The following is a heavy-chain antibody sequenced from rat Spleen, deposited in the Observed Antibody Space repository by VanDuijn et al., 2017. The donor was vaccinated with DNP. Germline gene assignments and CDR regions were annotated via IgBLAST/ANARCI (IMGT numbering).Heavy chain of an antibody. CDR3: ARPGGYYFDY. J-gene: IGHJ2*01. CDR2: ISPSGGST. Sequence: EVELVESGGDLVQPGGSLKLSCAASGFTFSNYDMAWVRQAPTKGLEWVAAISPSGGSTYYRDSVKGRFTVSRDNAKSTLYLQMDSLRSEDTATYFCARPGGYYFDYWGQGVMVTVSS. V-gene: IGHV5S23*01. D-gene: IGHD4-4*01. CDR1: GFTFSNYD.